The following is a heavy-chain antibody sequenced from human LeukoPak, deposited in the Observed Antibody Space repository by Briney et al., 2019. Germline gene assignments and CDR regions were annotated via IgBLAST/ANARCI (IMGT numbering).Heavy chain of an antibody. CDR3: AKDLGYDYVWGEGNLYDY. V-gene: IGHV3-11*01. D-gene: IGHD3-16*01. CDR1: GFTFSDYY. Sequence: GGSLRLSCAVSGFTFSDYYMSWIRQAPGKGLEWVSYIRSSGSTIYYADSVKGRFTISRDNAKNSLYLQMNSLRAEDTAVYYCAKDLGYDYVWGEGNLYDYWGQGTLVTVSS. J-gene: IGHJ4*02. CDR2: IRSSGSTI.